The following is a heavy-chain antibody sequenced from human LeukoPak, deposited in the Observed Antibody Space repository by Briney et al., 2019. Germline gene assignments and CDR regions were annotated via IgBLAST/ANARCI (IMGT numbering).Heavy chain of an antibody. CDR1: GFTFSSYS. CDR2: ISSSSSYI. V-gene: IGHV3-21*01. Sequence: GGSLRLSRAASGFTFSSYSMNWVRQAPGKGLEWVSSISSSSSYIYYADSVKGRFTISRDNTKNSLYLQMNSLRAEDTAVYYCAHTDYGDYGFDYWGQGTLVTVSS. D-gene: IGHD4-17*01. CDR3: AHTDYGDYGFDY. J-gene: IGHJ4*02.